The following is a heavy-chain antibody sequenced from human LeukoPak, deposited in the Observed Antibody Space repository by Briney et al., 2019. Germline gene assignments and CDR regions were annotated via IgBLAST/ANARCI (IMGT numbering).Heavy chain of an antibody. CDR3: ARDNVIIPDYGGPDFDY. J-gene: IGHJ4*02. CDR1: GFTFYNFA. D-gene: IGHD4/OR15-4a*01. CDR2: ISGLGEMT. Sequence: PGGSLRLSCATSGFTFYNFAMSWVRQAPGKGLEWVSHISGLGEMTYYADSVQGRFTVSRDNSKNTLYLQMNSLRVEDTALYYCARDNVIIPDYGGPDFDYWGQGTQVAVS. V-gene: IGHV3-23*01.